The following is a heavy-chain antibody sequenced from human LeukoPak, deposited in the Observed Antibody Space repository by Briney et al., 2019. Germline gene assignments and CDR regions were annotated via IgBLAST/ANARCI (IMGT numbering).Heavy chain of an antibody. CDR2: ISPGDSAT. V-gene: IGHV5-51*01. Sequence: GESLKISCKGSGYSFTSYWIGWVRQLPGKGLEWMGIISPGDSATSYSPSFQGQVTISADKSISPAYLRWSNLKASDTAMYYCARIRFTMVRGVDNWIDPWGQGTLVTVSS. CDR1: GYSFTSYW. D-gene: IGHD3-10*01. J-gene: IGHJ5*02. CDR3: ARIRFTMVRGVDNWIDP.